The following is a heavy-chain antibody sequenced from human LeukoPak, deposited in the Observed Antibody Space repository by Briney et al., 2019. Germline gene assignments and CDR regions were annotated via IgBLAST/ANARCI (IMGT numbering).Heavy chain of an antibody. CDR3: AKTSYYDSGKGRSFDY. V-gene: IGHV3-23*01. Sequence: PGGSLRLSCEASGFTFINYAMTWVRQAPGKGLEWVSRISSSGGNTYYADSVKGRFTISRDCSKNTLYLQMNSLRAEDTAVYYCAKTSYYDSGKGRSFDYWGQGTLVTVSS. CDR1: GFTFINYA. CDR2: ISSSGGNT. J-gene: IGHJ4*02. D-gene: IGHD3-10*01.